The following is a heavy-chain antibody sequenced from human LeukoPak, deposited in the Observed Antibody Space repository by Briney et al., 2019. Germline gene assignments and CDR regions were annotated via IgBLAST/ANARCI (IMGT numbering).Heavy chain of an antibody. V-gene: IGHV3-20*04. CDR3: AREHYNYYMDV. Sequence: GGSLRLSCAASGFTFDDYGMNWVRQAPGKGLEGVSVINWNGGSTAYADSVKGRFTISRDNAKTTLYLQMNSLRVEDTALYYCAREHYNYYMDVWGKGTTVTVSS. CDR2: INWNGGST. CDR1: GFTFDDYG. J-gene: IGHJ6*03.